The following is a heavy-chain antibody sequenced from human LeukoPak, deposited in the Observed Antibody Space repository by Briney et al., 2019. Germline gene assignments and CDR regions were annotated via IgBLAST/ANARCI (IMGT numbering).Heavy chain of an antibody. J-gene: IGHJ4*02. CDR3: ARGPNHYDSSGLFDY. CDR2: IIPIFGTA. V-gene: IGHV1-69*05. Sequence: WASVKVSCKASGGTFSSYAISWVRQAPGQGLEWMGGIIPIFGTANYAQKFQGRVTITTDESTSTAYMELSSLRSEDTAVYYCARGPNHYDSSGLFDYWGQGTLVTVSS. D-gene: IGHD3-22*01. CDR1: GGTFSSYA.